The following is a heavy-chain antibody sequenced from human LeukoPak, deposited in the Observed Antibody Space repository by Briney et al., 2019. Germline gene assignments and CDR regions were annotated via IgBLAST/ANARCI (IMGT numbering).Heavy chain of an antibody. V-gene: IGHV1-3*01. CDR2: INAGNGNT. D-gene: IGHD7-27*01. J-gene: IGHJ4*02. CDR3: ARGSGQTGESPYYFDY. CDR1: GYSFTSYA. Sequence: GESLKISCKGSGYSFTSYAMHWVRQAPGQRLEWMGWINAGNGNTKYSQKFQGRVTITRDTSASTAYMELSSLRSEDTAVYYCARGSGQTGESPYYFDYWGQGTLVTVSS.